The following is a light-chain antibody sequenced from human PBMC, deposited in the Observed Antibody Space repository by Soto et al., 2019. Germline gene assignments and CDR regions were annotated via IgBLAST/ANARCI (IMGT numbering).Light chain of an antibody. J-gene: IGKJ1*01. CDR3: QQYISYWT. CDR1: QRISTW. CDR2: DAS. Sequence: DIHMTQSPSTVSASVGDGVTITCRASQRISTWLAWYQQKPGKAPKLLISDASSLETGVPSRFSGSGSGTEFTLTINSLQPDDFATYYCQQYISYWTFGQGTKVDIK. V-gene: IGKV1-5*01.